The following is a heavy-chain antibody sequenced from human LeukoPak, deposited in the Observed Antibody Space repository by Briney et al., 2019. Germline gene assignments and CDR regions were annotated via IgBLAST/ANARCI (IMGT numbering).Heavy chain of an antibody. J-gene: IGHJ4*02. V-gene: IGHV1-69*13. D-gene: IGHD4-17*01. CDR3: ARGRTYGDYVLDY. CDR2: IIPIFGTA. CDR1: GDTFSSYA. Sequence: GASVKVSCKASGDTFSSYAISWVRQAPGQGLEWMGGIIPIFGTANYAQKFQGRVTITADHSTSTAYMELSSLRSEDTAVYYCARGRTYGDYVLDYWGQGTLVIVSS.